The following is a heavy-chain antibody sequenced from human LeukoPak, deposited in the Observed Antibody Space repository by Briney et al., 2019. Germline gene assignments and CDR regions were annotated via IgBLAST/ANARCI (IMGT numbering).Heavy chain of an antibody. D-gene: IGHD3-10*01. J-gene: IGHJ4*02. Sequence: GGTLRLSCAASGFTFSGFAMSWIRQAPGKGLEWVSSISRSGESTFYADSVRGRFTISRDNSKNTLYLQMSGLRADDTAVYYCAKDMSVGWGSSRGHYFDLWGQGTQVTVSS. V-gene: IGHV3-23*01. CDR3: AKDMSVGWGSSRGHYFDL. CDR1: GFTFSGFA. CDR2: ISRSGEST.